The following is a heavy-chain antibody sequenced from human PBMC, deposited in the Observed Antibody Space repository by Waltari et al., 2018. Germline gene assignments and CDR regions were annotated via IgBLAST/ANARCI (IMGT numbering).Heavy chain of an antibody. Sequence: EVQLVESGGGLVKPGGSLRLSCAASGFTFSSYSMNWVRQAPGKGLAWVSSISSSSSYICYADSVKGRFTISRDNAKNSLYLQMNSLRAEDTAVYYCARQPPVDTAMVNLDYWGQGTLVTVSS. V-gene: IGHV3-21*01. D-gene: IGHD5-18*01. CDR3: ARQPPVDTAMVNLDY. CDR2: ISSSSSYI. J-gene: IGHJ4*02. CDR1: GFTFSSYS.